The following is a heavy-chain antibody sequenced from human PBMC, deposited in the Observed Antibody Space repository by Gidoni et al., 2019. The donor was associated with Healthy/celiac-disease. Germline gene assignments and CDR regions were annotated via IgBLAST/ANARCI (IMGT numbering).Heavy chain of an antibody. V-gene: IGHV5-51*01. Sequence: EGQLVQSGAEVKQRGESLKIYCKGSGDSFTSYWIGWVRQMPGKDLEWMGIIYPGDSDTRYSPSCKGQVTISADKSISTAYLQWSSLKASDTAMYYCARPVYYDSSGYYPTIDYWGQGTLVTVSS. CDR1: GDSFTSYW. CDR3: ARPVYYDSSGYYPTIDY. J-gene: IGHJ4*02. D-gene: IGHD3-22*01. CDR2: IYPGDSDT.